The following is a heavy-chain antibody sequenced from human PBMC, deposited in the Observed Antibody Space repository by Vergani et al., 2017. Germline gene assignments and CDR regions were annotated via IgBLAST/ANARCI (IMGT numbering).Heavy chain of an antibody. V-gene: IGHV4-31*03. CDR2: IFRSGTT. CDR3: ARENVVIARIFDF. J-gene: IGHJ4*02. Sequence: QVQLQESGPGLVKPSQTLSLTCTVSGDSLSSSDHYWSWIRQRSDKGLEWVGHIFRSGTTYYNPSLKSRLIMSVDTSKNQFSLKLTSVTAVDTAMYYCARENVVIARIFDFWGQGTLVTVSS. D-gene: IGHD2-21*01. CDR1: GDSLSSSDHY.